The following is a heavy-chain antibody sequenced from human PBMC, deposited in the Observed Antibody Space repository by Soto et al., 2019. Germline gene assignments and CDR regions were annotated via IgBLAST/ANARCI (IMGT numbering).Heavy chain of an antibody. CDR1: GFTFSSYA. J-gene: IGHJ6*02. CDR2: ISCSGGST. CDR3: VKDPRRRSWYRVYYYYGMHV. D-gene: IGHD6-13*01. Sequence: PGGSLRLSCAASGFTFSSYAMSWVPQAPGKGLEGVSAISCSGGSTYYADSVKGRFTISRDNSKNTLPLQMNSLRAEDTGVYYCVKDPRRRSWYRVYYYYGMHVWRQGTTVTVS. V-gene: IGHV3-23*01.